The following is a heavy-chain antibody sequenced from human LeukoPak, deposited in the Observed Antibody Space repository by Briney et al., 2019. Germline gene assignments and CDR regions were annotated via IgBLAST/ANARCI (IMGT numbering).Heavy chain of an antibody. Sequence: PGGSLRLSCAASGFTVSTNYMSWVRQAPGKGLEWVSSISSSSYIYYADSVKGRFTISRDNAKNSLYLQMNSLRAEDTAVYYCARDGSGYDPNFDYWGQGTLVTVSS. CDR2: ISSSSYI. V-gene: IGHV3-69-1*01. CDR1: GFTVSTNY. D-gene: IGHD5-12*01. CDR3: ARDGSGYDPNFDY. J-gene: IGHJ4*02.